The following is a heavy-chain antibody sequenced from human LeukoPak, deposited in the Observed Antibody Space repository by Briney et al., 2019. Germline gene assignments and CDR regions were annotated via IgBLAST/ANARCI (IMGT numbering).Heavy chain of an antibody. V-gene: IGHV4-4*07. CDR1: GGSISNYY. Sequence: SETLSLTCTVSGGSISNYYWSWIRQPAGKGLEWIGRIYSSGSTNYNPSLKSRVTMSLDTSKNQFSQKLSSVTAADTAVYYCARGTRITMIDSYYYDYWGQGTLVIVSS. CDR3: ARGTRITMIDSYYYDY. J-gene: IGHJ4*02. D-gene: IGHD3-22*01. CDR2: IYSSGST.